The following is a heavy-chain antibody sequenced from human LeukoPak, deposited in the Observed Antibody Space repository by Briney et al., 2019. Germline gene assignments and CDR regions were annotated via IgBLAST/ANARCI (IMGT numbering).Heavy chain of an antibody. V-gene: IGHV1-69*13. CDR1: GGTFSSYA. CDR2: IIPIFGTA. CDR3: ASPEGMRAMVTVEFHLDY. J-gene: IGHJ4*02. Sequence: SVKVSCKASGGTFSSYAFSRVRQAPGQGLECMGGIIPIFGTANYAQKFQGRVTITADESTSTAYMELSSLRSEDTAVYYCASPEGMRAMVTVEFHLDYWGQGTLVTVSS. D-gene: IGHD5-18*01.